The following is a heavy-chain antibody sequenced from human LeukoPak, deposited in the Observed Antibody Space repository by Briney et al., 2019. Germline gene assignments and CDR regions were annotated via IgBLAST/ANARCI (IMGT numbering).Heavy chain of an antibody. V-gene: IGHV3-23*01. D-gene: IGHD3-10*01. CDR3: AKEYGSGSYSDFDY. J-gene: IGHJ4*02. CDR2: ISGSGGSE. CDR1: GFTFNNYA. Sequence: GGSLRLPCAASGFTFNNYAMSWVRQAPGKGLEWVSTISGSGGSEYSADSVKGRLTIFRDNSKNTLYLQMNSLRAEDTAVYYCAKEYGSGSYSDFDYWGQGTLVTVSS.